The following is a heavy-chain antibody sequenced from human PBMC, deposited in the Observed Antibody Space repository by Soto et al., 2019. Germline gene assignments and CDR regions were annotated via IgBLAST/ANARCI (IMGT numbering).Heavy chain of an antibody. CDR2: IKSKTDGGTT. CDR3: TTAYCSGGSCYPGYFDY. J-gene: IGHJ4*02. CDR1: GFTFSNAW. D-gene: IGHD2-15*01. V-gene: IGHV3-15*01. Sequence: GGSLRLSCAASGFTFSNAWMSWVRQAPGKGLEWVGRIKSKTDGGTTDYAAPVKGRFTISRDDSKNTLYLQMNSLKTEDTAVYYCTTAYCSGGSCYPGYFDYWGQGTLVTVSS.